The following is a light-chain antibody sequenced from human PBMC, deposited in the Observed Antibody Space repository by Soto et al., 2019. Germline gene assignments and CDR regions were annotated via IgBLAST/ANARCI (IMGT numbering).Light chain of an antibody. J-gene: IGLJ3*02. CDR1: SSDIGRYDY. CDR2: EVI. CDR3: CSFTSSKTWV. Sequence: SALTQPASVTGSPGQSITISCTGTSSDIGRYDYVSWFQHHPGRAPRLLIYEVINRPSGVSTRFSGSKSGNTASLTISGLQTEDEADFYCCSFTSSKTWVFGGGTKLTVL. V-gene: IGLV2-14*01.